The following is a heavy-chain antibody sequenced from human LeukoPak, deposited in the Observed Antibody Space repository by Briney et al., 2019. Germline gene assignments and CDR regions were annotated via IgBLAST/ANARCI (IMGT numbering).Heavy chain of an antibody. D-gene: IGHD3/OR15-3a*01. CDR1: GVSISSYY. CDR2: IYYSGST. V-gene: IGHV4-59*12. CDR3: ARDPSRGLYYFDH. Sequence: SETLSLTCTVSGVSISSYYWSWIRQPPGKGLEWIGNIYYSGSTKYNPSLKSRVTISVDTSKNHFSLKLSSVTAADTAVYYCARDPSRGLYYFDHWGQGTLVTVSS. J-gene: IGHJ4*02.